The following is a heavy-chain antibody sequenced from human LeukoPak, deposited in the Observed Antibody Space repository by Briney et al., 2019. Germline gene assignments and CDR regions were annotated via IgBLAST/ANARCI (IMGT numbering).Heavy chain of an antibody. J-gene: IGHJ4*02. CDR2: IFYRGST. CDR1: GGSISSSTYY. CDR3: ARQTTTYYYDSSGYYYFDS. V-gene: IGHV4-39*01. D-gene: IGHD3-22*01. Sequence: SETLSLTCTVSGGSISSSTYYWGWIRQPPGKGLEWIGSIFYRGSTYYNPSLKNRVIISVDTSKNQFPLKLSSVTAADTAVYFCARQTTTYYYDSSGYYYFDSWGQGTLVTVSS.